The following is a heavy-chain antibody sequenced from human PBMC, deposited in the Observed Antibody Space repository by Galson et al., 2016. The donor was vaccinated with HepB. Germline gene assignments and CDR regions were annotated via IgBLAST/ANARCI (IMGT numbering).Heavy chain of an antibody. CDR1: GLSLSTSGVG. D-gene: IGHD2/OR15-2a*01. CDR3: AHSVLGPYNYYMDV. Sequence: PALVKPTQTLTLTCTFSGLSLSTSGVGVGWIRQPPGKALECLALIFWDDDKRYSPSLKSRLTITKDTSKNQVVLTMTNMDPVDTGTYFCAHSVLGPYNYYMDVWGKGTTVTVSS. J-gene: IGHJ6*03. V-gene: IGHV2-5*02. CDR2: IFWDDDK.